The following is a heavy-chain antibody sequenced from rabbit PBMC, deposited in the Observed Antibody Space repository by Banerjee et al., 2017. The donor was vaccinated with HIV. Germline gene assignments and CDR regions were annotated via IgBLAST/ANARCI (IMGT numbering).Heavy chain of an antibody. V-gene: IGHV1S45*01. D-gene: IGHD8-1*01. CDR3: ARAGSGYRQFDL. J-gene: IGHJ4*01. Sequence: QEQLEESGGDLVKPEGSLTLTCTASGFSFSNKYVMCWVRQAPGKGLEWIACINAGSAGSTCYATWAKGRFTISKTSSTTVTLQMTSLTAADTATYFCARAGSGYRQFDLWGPGTLVTVS. CDR1: GFSFSNKYV. CDR2: INAGSAGST.